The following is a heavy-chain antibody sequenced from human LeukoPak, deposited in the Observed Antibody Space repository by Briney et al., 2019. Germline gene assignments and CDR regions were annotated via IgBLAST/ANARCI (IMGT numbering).Heavy chain of an antibody. J-gene: IGHJ4*02. CDR3: ARLRHGYYYDSSGRYYFDY. CDR2: IYHSGST. CDR1: GASLSTTYNY. D-gene: IGHD3-22*01. V-gene: IGHV4-39*01. Sequence: SETLSLTCSVSGASLSTTYNYWAWIRQPPGKGLEWIGSIYHSGSTYYNPSLKSRVTISVDTSKNQFSLKLSSVTAADTAVYYCARLRHGYYYDSSGRYYFDYWGQGTLVTVSS.